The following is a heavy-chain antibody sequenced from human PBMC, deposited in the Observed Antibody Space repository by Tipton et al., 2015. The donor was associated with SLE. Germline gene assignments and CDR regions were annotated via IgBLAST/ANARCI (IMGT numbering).Heavy chain of an antibody. Sequence: LRLSCTVSGGSISSHYWSWIRQPPGKGLEWIGYIYSSGSTNYNPSLKSRVTISVDTSKNQFSLKLSSVTAADTAVYYCARHQKGHSSGWRGAGYYYYGMDVWGKGTTVTVSS. J-gene: IGHJ6*04. V-gene: IGHV4-59*11. CDR3: ARHQKGHSSGWRGAGYYYYGMDV. CDR1: GGSISSHY. CDR2: IYSSGST. D-gene: IGHD6-19*01.